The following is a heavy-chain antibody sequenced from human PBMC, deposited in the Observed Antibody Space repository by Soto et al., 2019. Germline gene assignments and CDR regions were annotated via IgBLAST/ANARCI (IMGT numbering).Heavy chain of an antibody. D-gene: IGHD3-10*01. CDR2: IYYSGST. J-gene: IGHJ4*02. V-gene: IGHV4-39*01. Sequence: LETLSLIWTVSGGSISNISYHRGWIRQPPGKGLEWIGSIYYSGSTYYNPSLKSRVTISVDTSKNQFSLKLSSVTAADTAVYYCARRGAVGGYYGSGSYYFDYWGQGTLVTVSS. CDR1: GGSISNISYH. CDR3: ARRGAVGGYYGSGSYYFDY.